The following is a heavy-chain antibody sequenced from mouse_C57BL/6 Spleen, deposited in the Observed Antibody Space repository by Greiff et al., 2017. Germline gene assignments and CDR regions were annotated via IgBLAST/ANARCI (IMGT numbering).Heavy chain of an antibody. CDR2: IDPEDGET. D-gene: IGHD1-1*01. Sequence: EVQGVESGAELVKPGASVKLSCTASGFNIKDYYMHWVKQRTEQGLEWIGRIDPEDGETKYAPQFQGKATITADTSSNTAYLQLSSLTSEDTAVYYCARTYDGDYYAMDYWGQGTSVTVSS. CDR3: ARTYDGDYYAMDY. V-gene: IGHV14-2*01. CDR1: GFNIKDYY. J-gene: IGHJ4*01.